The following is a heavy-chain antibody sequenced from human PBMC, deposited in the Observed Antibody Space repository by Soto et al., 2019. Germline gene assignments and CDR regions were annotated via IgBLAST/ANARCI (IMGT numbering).Heavy chain of an antibody. V-gene: IGHV3-7*01. CDR2: IKQDGSET. CDR3: VRAGLYYMDV. CDR1: GFTLGSNW. J-gene: IGHJ6*04. Sequence: GGSLRLSCAASGFTLGSNWMSWVRQAPGKEPEWVTTIKQDGSETYYVDSVKGRFTISRDNAKNTLYLQMNSLRAEDTAVYYCVRAGLYYMDVWGMGATVTVSS. D-gene: IGHD3-10*01.